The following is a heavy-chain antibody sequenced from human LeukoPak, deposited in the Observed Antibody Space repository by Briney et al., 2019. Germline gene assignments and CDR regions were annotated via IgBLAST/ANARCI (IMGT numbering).Heavy chain of an antibody. V-gene: IGHV3-74*01. J-gene: IGHJ6*04. CDR3: ARDPGYESWSPFWGGMDV. Sequence: PGGSLRLSCVASGFSFSSSWMHWVRQAPGKGLVWVSRITRDGSSTTYADSVKGRFTTSRDNAKNTLYLQMDSLRDDDTPVYYCARDPGYESWSPFWGGMDVWGNGTTVIVSS. CDR2: ITRDGSST. D-gene: IGHD3-16*01. CDR1: GFSFSSSW.